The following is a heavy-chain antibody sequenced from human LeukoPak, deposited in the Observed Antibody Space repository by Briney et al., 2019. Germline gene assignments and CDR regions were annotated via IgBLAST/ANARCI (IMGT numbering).Heavy chain of an antibody. J-gene: IGHJ4*02. Sequence: GGSLRLSCAASGFTFSDYYMSWIRQAPGKGLEWVSYISSSGSHTIYADSVKGRFTISRDNARNSLSLQVNSLRADDTAVYYCARVGSIAAAGTPDYWGQGTLVTVSS. D-gene: IGHD6-13*01. CDR3: ARVGSIAAAGTPDY. CDR1: GFTFSDYY. V-gene: IGHV3-11*06. CDR2: ISSSGSHT.